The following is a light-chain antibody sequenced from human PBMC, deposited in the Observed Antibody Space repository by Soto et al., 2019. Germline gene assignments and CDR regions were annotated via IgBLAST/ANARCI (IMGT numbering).Light chain of an antibody. CDR1: QDISNY. J-gene: IGKJ3*01. Sequence: DLPMTQSPPSLSASVGDRVTITCRASQDISNYLAWYQQRPGKVPRLLIYAASTLQSGVPSRFSGSGSGTDFTLTISSLLPEDAATYYCQNLDSAAFTFGPGTKVDIK. V-gene: IGKV1-27*01. CDR2: AAS. CDR3: QNLDSAAFT.